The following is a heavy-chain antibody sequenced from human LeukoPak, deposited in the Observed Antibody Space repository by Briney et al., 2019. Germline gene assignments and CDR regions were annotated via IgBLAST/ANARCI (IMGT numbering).Heavy chain of an antibody. D-gene: IGHD3-3*01. Sequence: ASVKVSCKASGYTFTSYGISWVRQAPAQEREWMGLSSAYNGNTNYAQKLHGRVTMTTDTSTSTAYMGLRSLRSDDTAVYYCARGARYYDFWSGYPVDVWGKGSTVTVSS. J-gene: IGHJ6*04. CDR1: GYTFTSYG. V-gene: IGHV1-18*01. CDR2: SSAYNGNT. CDR3: ARGARYYDFWSGYPVDV.